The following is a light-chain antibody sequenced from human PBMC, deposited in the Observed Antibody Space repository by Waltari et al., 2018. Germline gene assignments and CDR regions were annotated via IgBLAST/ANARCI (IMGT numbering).Light chain of an antibody. J-gene: IGKJ3*01. CDR3: RQTYNSPFT. CDR1: QTISHF. CDR2: LAS. V-gene: IGKV1-39*01. Sequence: DIQMTQSPSSLSASIGDRVTITCRASQTISHFLNWYQQKPGKAPKLLVYLASNLQSGVTSKFSGRGSGTDFTLTISSLQPDDFATYFCRQTYNSPFTFGPGTKVDVK.